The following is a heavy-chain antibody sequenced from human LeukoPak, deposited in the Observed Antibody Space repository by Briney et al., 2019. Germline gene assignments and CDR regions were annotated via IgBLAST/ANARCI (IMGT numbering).Heavy chain of an antibody. V-gene: IGHV3-74*01. Sequence: PGGSLRLSCAASGFTFSSNWMHWVRHGPGKGLVWVTRINSDGSGTSYADSVKGRFTISSDNAKNTLYLQMNSLRAEDTAVYYCARAGEGLLAYSFDIWGQGTMVTVSS. D-gene: IGHD1-26*01. CDR2: INSDGSGT. J-gene: IGHJ3*02. CDR1: GFTFSSNW. CDR3: ARAGEGLLAYSFDI.